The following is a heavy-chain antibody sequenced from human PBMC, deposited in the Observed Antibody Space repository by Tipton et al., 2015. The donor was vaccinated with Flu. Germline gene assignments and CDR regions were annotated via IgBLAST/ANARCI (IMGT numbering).Heavy chain of an antibody. CDR2: IYYNGNT. J-gene: IGHJ4*02. V-gene: IGHV4-30-2*01. CDR3: SRGLATFGPSTPFDH. CDR1: GDSMNTDDFS. Sequence: TLSLTCSVSGDSMNTDDFSWSWIRQPPGKALEWIGYIYYNGNTFYNPSSRSRVSMSIDRSKTEFSLKLKSVTAADTAVYFCSRGLATFGPSTPFDHWGQGALVTVSS. D-gene: IGHD3-16*01.